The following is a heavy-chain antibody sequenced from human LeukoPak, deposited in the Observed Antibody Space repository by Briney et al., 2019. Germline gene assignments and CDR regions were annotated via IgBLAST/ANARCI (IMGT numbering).Heavy chain of an antibody. CDR3: ARGPGPTTTTWLGY. J-gene: IGHJ4*02. CDR2: IKNDGSRT. V-gene: IGHV3-74*03. CDR1: GFTLSSNW. Sequence: GGSLRLSCVAYGFTLSSNWMHWVRQAPGKGLEWVSRIKNDGSRTTYADSVKGRFTISRDNARNTLYLQMSSLRAEDTAVYYCARGPGPTTTTWLGYWGQGTLVTVSS. D-gene: IGHD4-11*01.